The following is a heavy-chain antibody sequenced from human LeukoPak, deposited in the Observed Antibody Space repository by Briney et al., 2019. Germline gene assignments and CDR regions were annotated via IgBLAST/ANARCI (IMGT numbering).Heavy chain of an antibody. J-gene: IGHJ4*02. CDR1: GGSISSYY. CDR2: IYYSGST. Sequence: PSETLSLTCTVSGGSISSYYWSWIRQPPGKGLEWIGYIYYSGSTNYNPSLKSRVTISVDTSKNQFSLKLSSVTAADTAVYYCARYGGSGSYYYYLDYWGQGTLVTVSS. V-gene: IGHV4-59*01. D-gene: IGHD3-10*01. CDR3: ARYGGSGSYYYYLDY.